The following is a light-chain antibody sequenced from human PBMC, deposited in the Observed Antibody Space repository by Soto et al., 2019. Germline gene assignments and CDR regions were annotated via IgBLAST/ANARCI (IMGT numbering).Light chain of an antibody. CDR1: GSDVGNYNL. J-gene: IGLJ2*01. V-gene: IGLV2-23*02. Sequence: QSALTQPASVSGSPGQSITVSCTGTGSDVGNYNLVSWYQHHPGKAPKLLIYEVNRRPSGVSDRFSGSKSGNTASLTITGLQAEDEADYHCCSYAGRDILFGGGTQLTVL. CDR3: CSYAGRDIL. CDR2: EVN.